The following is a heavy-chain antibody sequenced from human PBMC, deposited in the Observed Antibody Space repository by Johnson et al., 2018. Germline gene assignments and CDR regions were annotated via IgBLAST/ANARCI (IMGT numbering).Heavy chain of an antibody. D-gene: IGHD2-21*02. CDR2: IKSKTDGGTT. CDR3: TTVDVVVTAIHIEAPQYFQH. CDR1: GFTFSNAW. J-gene: IGHJ1*01. V-gene: IGHV3-15*01. Sequence: EVQLVESGGGLVKPGGSLRLSCAASGFTFSNAWMSWVRQAPGKGLEWVGRIKSKTDGGTTDYAAPVKGRFTISRDDSKNTLNLQMHSLKLEDTAVYYFTTVDVVVTAIHIEAPQYFQHWGQGTLVTVSS.